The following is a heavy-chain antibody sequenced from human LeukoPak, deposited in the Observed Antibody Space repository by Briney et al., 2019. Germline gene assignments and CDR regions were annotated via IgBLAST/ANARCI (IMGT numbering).Heavy chain of an antibody. CDR3: AHRGRYCSDSYCYGAFHV. D-gene: IGHD2-15*01. V-gene: IGHV2-5*02. CDR2: IYWDDDK. CDR1: GFSLSTSGVG. J-gene: IGHJ3*01. Sequence: SGPTLVKPTQTLTLTCTFSGFSLSTSGVGVGWIRQPPGKALEWLALIYWDDDKRYSPSLKSRLTITKDTSKNQVVLTMTNMDPLDTATYYCAHRGRYCSDSYCYGAFHVWGQGTMVTVSS.